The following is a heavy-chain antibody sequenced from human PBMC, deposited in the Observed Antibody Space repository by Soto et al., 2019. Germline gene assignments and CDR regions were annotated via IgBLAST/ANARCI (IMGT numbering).Heavy chain of an antibody. CDR3: ARQQASSSPSDY. J-gene: IGHJ4*02. V-gene: IGHV4-39*01. D-gene: IGHD6-13*01. Sequence: SETLSLTCTVSGGSISSSSYYWGWIRQPPGKGLEWIGSIYYSGSTYYNPSLKSRVTISVDTSKNQFSLKLSSVTAADTAVYYCARQQASSSPSDYWGQGTLVTISS. CDR1: GGSISSSSYY. CDR2: IYYSGST.